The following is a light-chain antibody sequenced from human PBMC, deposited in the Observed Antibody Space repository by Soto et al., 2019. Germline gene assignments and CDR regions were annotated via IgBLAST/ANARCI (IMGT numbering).Light chain of an antibody. CDR3: QSYDSSLSGYV. CDR1: SSDVGGYNS. V-gene: IGLV2-14*01. J-gene: IGLJ1*01. Sequence: SALTQPASVSGSPGQSITVSCTGTSSDVGGYNSVSWYQQHPGKTPKLMIFEVNNRPSGVSNRFSGSKSGNTASLTISGLQAEDEADYYCQSYDSSLSGYVFGTGTKVTVL. CDR2: EVN.